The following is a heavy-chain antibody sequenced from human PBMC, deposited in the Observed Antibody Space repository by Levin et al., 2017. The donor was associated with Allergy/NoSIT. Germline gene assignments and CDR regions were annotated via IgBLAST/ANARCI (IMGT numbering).Heavy chain of an antibody. J-gene: IGHJ4*02. CDR3: ARTQSSFLRYFDY. Sequence: SQTLSLTCTVSGGSISSYYWSWIRQPPGKGLEWIGYIYYSGSTNYNPSLKSRVTISVDTSKNQFSLKLSSVTAADTAVYYCARTQSSFLRYFDYWGQGTLVTVSS. CDR2: IYYSGST. V-gene: IGHV4-59*01. D-gene: IGHD3-3*01. CDR1: GGSISSYY.